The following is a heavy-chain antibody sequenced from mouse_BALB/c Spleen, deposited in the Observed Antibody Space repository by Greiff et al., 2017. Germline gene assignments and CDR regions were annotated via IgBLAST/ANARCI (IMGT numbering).Heavy chain of an antibody. Sequence: QVQLKESGAELVRPGTSVKISCKASGYTFTNYWLGWVKQRPGHGLEWIGDIYPGGGYTNYNEKFKGKATLTADTSSSTAYMQLSSLTSEDSAVYFCASGGSSPYWYFDVWGAGTTVTVSS. CDR2: IYPGGGYT. V-gene: IGHV1-63*02. J-gene: IGHJ1*01. D-gene: IGHD1-1*01. CDR1: GYTFTNYW. CDR3: ASGGSSPYWYFDV.